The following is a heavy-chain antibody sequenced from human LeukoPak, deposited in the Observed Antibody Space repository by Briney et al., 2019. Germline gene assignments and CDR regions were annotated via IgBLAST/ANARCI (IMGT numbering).Heavy chain of an antibody. CDR2: FYSGGST. CDR3: ARDRRYYDNSGYYFHWYFDL. V-gene: IGHV3-53*01. Sequence: GGSLRLSCAASGFTVSSNYMSWVRQAPGKGLEWVSIFYSGGSTYYADSVKGRFTISRDNSKNTLYLQMNSLRAEDTALYYCARDRRYYDNSGYYFHWYFDLWGRGTLVTVSS. CDR1: GFTVSSNY. J-gene: IGHJ2*01. D-gene: IGHD3-22*01.